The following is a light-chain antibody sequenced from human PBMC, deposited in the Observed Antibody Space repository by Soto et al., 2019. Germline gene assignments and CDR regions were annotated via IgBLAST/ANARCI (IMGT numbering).Light chain of an antibody. V-gene: IGLV2-14*01. CDR3: TSYTSSSTHDYV. Sequence: QSALNQPASGSGSPGQSITVSCTGTSSDVGAYNSVSWYQQHPGKAPKLMIYDVSNRPSGVSNRFSGSKSGNTASLTISGLQAEDEADYYCTSYTSSSTHDYVFGTGTKVT. CDR2: DVS. J-gene: IGLJ1*01. CDR1: SSDVGAYNS.